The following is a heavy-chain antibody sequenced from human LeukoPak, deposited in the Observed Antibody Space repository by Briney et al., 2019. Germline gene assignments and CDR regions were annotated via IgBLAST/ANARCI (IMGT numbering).Heavy chain of an antibody. J-gene: IGHJ6*03. V-gene: IGHV3-23*01. CDR1: GFTFSSYG. CDR3: AKRSTVAPKGYYYYMDV. CDR2: ISGSGGST. Sequence: GGSLRLSCAASGFTFSSYGMSWVRQAPGKGLEWVSAISGSGGSTYYADSVKGRFTISRDNSKNTLYLQMNSLRAEDTAVYYCAKRSTVAPKGYYYYMDVWGKGTTVTISS. D-gene: IGHD4-23*01.